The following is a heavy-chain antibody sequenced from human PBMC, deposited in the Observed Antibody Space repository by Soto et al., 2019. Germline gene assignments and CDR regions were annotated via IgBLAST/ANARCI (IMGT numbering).Heavy chain of an antibody. D-gene: IGHD3-22*01. CDR3: ARLYDSSGYYPPGFDY. CDR1: GYSFTSYW. CDR2: IYPGDSDT. J-gene: IGHJ4*02. V-gene: IGHV5-51*01. Sequence: GESLKISCKVSGYSFTSYWIGWVRQMPGKGLEWMGIIYPGDSDTRYSPSFQGQVTISADKSISTAYLRWSSLKASDTAMYYCARLYDSSGYYPPGFDYWGQGTLVTVSS.